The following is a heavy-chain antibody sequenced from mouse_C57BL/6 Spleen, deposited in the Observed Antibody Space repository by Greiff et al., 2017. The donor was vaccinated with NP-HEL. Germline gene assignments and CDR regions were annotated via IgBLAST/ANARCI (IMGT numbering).Heavy chain of an antibody. CDR2: IAPEHGDT. V-gene: IGHV14-4*01. J-gene: IGHJ2*01. CDR1: GFNIKDAY. Sequence: EVQLVESGAELVRPGASVKLSCTASGFNIKDAYMHWVQQRPEQGLEWIGWIAPEHGDTEYASQFKGKATIPAGTSSNTAYLQLSSLTADDTAVYYCTAYDYGNYWGQGTTLTVSS. D-gene: IGHD2-4*01. CDR3: TAYDYGNY.